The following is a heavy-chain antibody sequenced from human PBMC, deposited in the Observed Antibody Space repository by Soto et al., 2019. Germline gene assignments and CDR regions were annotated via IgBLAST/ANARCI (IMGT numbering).Heavy chain of an antibody. D-gene: IGHD3-22*01. CDR2: ISYDGSNK. J-gene: IGHJ4*02. Sequence: QVQLVESGGGVVQPGRSLRLSCAASGFTFSSYAMHWVRQAPGKGLEWVAVISYDGSNKYYADSVKGRFTISRDNSKNPLYLQMNSRRAEDTAVYYCARDDYDSSGIDYWGQGTLVTVSS. CDR1: GFTFSSYA. V-gene: IGHV3-30-3*01. CDR3: ARDDYDSSGIDY.